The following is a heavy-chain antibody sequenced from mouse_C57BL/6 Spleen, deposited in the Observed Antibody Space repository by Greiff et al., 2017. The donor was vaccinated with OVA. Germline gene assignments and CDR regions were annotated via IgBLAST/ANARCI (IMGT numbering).Heavy chain of an antibody. CDR2: ISSGGSYT. CDR3: ARHENYGSTV. J-gene: IGHJ1*03. V-gene: IGHV5-6*01. D-gene: IGHD1-1*01. CDR1: GFTFSSYG. Sequence: EVQGVESGGDLVKPGGSLKLSCAASGFTFSSYGMSWVRQTPDKRLEWVATISSGGSYTYYPDSVKGRFTISRDNAKNTLYLQMSSLKSEDTAMYYCARHENYGSTVWGTGTTVTVSS.